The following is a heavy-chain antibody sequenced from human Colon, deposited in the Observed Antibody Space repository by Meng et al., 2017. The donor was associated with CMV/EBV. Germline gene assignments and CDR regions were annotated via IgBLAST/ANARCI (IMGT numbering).Heavy chain of an antibody. D-gene: IGHD4-17*01. J-gene: IGHJ4*02. Sequence: GGSLRLSCAASGFTFRNYAMSWVRQAPGKGLEWVANIKQDGSEKYYVDSVKGRFTISRDNAKNSLYLQMNSLRAEDTAVYYCARDLGDYGDYPGASDYWGQGTLVTVSS. CDR1: GFTFRNYA. CDR2: IKQDGSEK. V-gene: IGHV3-7*01. CDR3: ARDLGDYGDYPGASDY.